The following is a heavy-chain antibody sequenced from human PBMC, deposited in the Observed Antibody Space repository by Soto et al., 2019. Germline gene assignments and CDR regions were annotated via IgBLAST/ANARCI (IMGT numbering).Heavy chain of an antibody. D-gene: IGHD2-2*01. Sequence: EVQLLESGGGLVQPGGSLRLSCAASGFTFSSYAMSWVRQAPGKGLEWGSALSGSGGSTYYADSVKGRFTISRDNSKNTLYLQMNSLRAEDTAVYYCAKALVVPAAMPDFYYYYYMDVWGKGTTVTVSS. J-gene: IGHJ6*03. V-gene: IGHV3-23*01. CDR1: GFTFSSYA. CDR3: AKALVVPAAMPDFYYYYYMDV. CDR2: LSGSGGST.